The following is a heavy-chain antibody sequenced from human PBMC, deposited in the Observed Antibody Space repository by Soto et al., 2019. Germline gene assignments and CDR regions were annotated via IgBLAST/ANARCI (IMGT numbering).Heavy chain of an antibody. CDR1: GGSISSTSYY. D-gene: IGHD6-13*01. CDR3: ARVFSDSSSFFDP. J-gene: IGHJ5*02. V-gene: IGHV4-39*07. Sequence: PSETLSLTCTVSGGSISSTSYYWGWIRQPPGKGLEWIGNIYFTGSTYYNPSLKSRVTISVDTSKNQFSLKLSPVTAADTAVYYCARVFSDSSSFFDPWGQGTLVTVSS. CDR2: IYFTGST.